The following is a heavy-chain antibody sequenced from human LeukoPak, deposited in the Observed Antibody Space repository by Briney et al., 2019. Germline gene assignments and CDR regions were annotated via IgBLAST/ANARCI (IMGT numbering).Heavy chain of an antibody. CDR3: ARDLAVGSHWFDP. V-gene: IGHV4-61*02. J-gene: IGHJ5*02. D-gene: IGHD1-26*01. CDR2: IYTSGST. Sequence: SETLSPTCTVSGGSISSGSYYWSWIRQPAGKGLEWIGRIYTSGSTNYNPSLKSRVTISVDTSKNQFSLKLSSVTAADTAVYYCARDLAVGSHWFDPWGQGTLVTVSS. CDR1: GGSISSGSYY.